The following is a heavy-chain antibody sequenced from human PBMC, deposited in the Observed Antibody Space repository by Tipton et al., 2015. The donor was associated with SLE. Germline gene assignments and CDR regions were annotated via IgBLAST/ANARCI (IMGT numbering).Heavy chain of an antibody. V-gene: IGHV4-61*02. Sequence: TLSLTCTVSGGSISSGSYYWSWIRQPAGKGLEWIGRIYTSGSTNYNPSLKSRVTISVDTSKNHFSRKLSSVTAADTAVYYCASDVWEATTAGGFDIWGQGTMVTVSS. CDR1: GGSISSGSYY. CDR3: ASDVWEATTAGGFDI. D-gene: IGHD5-12*01. J-gene: IGHJ3*02. CDR2: IYTSGST.